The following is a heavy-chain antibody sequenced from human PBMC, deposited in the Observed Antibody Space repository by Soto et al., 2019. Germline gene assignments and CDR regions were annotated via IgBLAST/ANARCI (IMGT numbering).Heavy chain of an antibody. CDR1: GGSVSSENYF. Sequence: QVQLQESGPGLVKPSETLSLTCIVSGGSVSSENYFWTWIRQAPGMPLEWIGYISNSGGTEYKASLKSRVTISLDKSKNQFALNVSSVTAADGAVYYCARDRGFVSGSYGLDFWGQGTQVIVSS. CDR3: ARDRGFVSGSYGLDF. J-gene: IGHJ4*02. D-gene: IGHD3-16*01. CDR2: ISNSGGT. V-gene: IGHV4-61*01.